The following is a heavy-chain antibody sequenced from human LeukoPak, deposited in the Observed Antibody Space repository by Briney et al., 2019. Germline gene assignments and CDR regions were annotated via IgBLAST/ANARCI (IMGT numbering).Heavy chain of an antibody. CDR1: GFTSSSHW. CDR2: IKQDGSEK. Sequence: GGSLRLSCAVSGFTSSSHWMSWVRQAPGKGLEWVANIKQDGSEKYYVDSVKGRITISRDNAKNSLYLQMNSLRAEDTAMYYCASGGWYHGYWGQGILVTVSS. J-gene: IGHJ4*02. CDR3: ASGGWYHGY. V-gene: IGHV3-7*01. D-gene: IGHD6-19*01.